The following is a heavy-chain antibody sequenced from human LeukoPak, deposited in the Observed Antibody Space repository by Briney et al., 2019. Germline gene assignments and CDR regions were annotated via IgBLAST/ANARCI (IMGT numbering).Heavy chain of an antibody. J-gene: IGHJ3*02. CDR2: IHKDGSSI. CDR1: GFTFSTYR. V-gene: IGHV3-74*01. CDR3: ARAQYLADDVFDI. D-gene: IGHD2-2*01. Sequence: PGGSLRLSCAASGFTFSTYRMHWVRQAPGKGLVWVSRIHKDGSSITYADSVNGRFIISRDNAKNTLFLQMNSLRAEDTAVYYCARAQYLADDVFDIWGQGTVVTVSS.